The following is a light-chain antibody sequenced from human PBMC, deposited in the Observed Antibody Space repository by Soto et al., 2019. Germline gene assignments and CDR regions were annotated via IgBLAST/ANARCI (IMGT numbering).Light chain of an antibody. CDR2: DVT. V-gene: IGLV2-11*01. CDR1: SSDVGRYPY. CDR3: CSDAGDYTYV. Sequence: QSVLAQPRSVSGSPGQSVTISCTGTSSDVGRYPYVSWYQHHPGKAPQLIIHDVTERPSGVPDRFSGSKSGNTASLTISGLQAEDDADYYCCSDAGDYTYVFGTGTKVTVL. J-gene: IGLJ1*01.